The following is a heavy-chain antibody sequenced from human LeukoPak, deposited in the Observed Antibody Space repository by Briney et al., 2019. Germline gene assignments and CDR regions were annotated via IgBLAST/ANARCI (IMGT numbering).Heavy chain of an antibody. CDR3: ARGDSSSWYPHY. J-gene: IGHJ4*02. CDR1: GFTFSNYE. D-gene: IGHD6-13*01. Sequence: PGGSLRLSCAASGFTFSNYEMNWVRQAPGKGLEWVAFIRYDGSNKYYADSVKGRFTISRDNSKNTLYLQMNSLRAEDTAVYYCARGDSSSWYPHYWGQGTLVTVSS. V-gene: IGHV3-30*02. CDR2: IRYDGSNK.